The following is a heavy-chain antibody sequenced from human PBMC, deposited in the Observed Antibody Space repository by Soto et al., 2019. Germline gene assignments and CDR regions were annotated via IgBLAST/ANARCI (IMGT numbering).Heavy chain of an antibody. CDR1: GYTFTDYF. D-gene: IGHD3-9*01. V-gene: IGHV1-3*01. CDR2: INAGNGNT. J-gene: IGHJ4*02. Sequence: GASVKVSCKASGYTFTDYFMNWMRQAPGQRLEWMGWINAGNGNTKYSQKLQGRVTITRDTSASTAYMQLSSLRSEDTAVYYCARASNDILTGYVYDYWGQGTLVTVSS. CDR3: ARASNDILTGYVYDY.